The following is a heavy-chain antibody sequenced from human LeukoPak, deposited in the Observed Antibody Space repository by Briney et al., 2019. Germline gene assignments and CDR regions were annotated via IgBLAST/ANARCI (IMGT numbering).Heavy chain of an antibody. V-gene: IGHV1-18*01. CDR1: GYTFTNYG. J-gene: IGHJ5*02. CDR2: ISGYNGDT. Sequence: ASVKVSCKASGYTFTNYGVSWVRQAPGQGLEWMGWISGYNGDTDCAQNLQGRVTMTTDTSTNTAYMELRSLRSDDTAVYFCAKDEAWGIPAAGTVGSRDHWGQGTLVTVSS. CDR3: AKDEAWGIPAAGTVGSRDH. D-gene: IGHD6-13*01.